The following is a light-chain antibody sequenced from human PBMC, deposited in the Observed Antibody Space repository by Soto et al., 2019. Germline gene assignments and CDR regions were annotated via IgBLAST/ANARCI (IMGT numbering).Light chain of an antibody. CDR2: DAS. CDR1: QSVSSY. CDR3: QQRSNSEIT. J-gene: IGKJ3*01. V-gene: IGKV3-11*01. Sequence: EIVLTQSPATLSLSPGERATLSCRASQSVSSYLAWYQQKPCQAPRLLIYDASNRATGIPARFSGSGSGTDFTLTISSLAPEDFAVYYCQQRSNSEITFGPGTKVDIK.